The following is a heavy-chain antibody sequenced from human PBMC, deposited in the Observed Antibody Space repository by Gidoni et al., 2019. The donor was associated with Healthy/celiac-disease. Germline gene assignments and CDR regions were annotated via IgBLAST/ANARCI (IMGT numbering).Heavy chain of an antibody. J-gene: IGHJ4*02. CDR1: GGSISSSSYY. CDR2: IYYSGST. Sequence: QLQLQESDPGLVKPSETLSLTCTVSGGSISSSSYYWGWIRQPPGKGLEWIGSIYYSGSTYYNPSLKSRVTISVDTSKNQFSLKLSSVTAADTAVYYCARRAWLHSNVEDYWGQGTLVTVSS. CDR3: ARRAWLHSNVEDY. D-gene: IGHD4-4*01. V-gene: IGHV4-39*07.